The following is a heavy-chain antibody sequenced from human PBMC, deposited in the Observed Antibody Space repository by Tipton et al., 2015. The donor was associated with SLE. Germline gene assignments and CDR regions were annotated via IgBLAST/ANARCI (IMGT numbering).Heavy chain of an antibody. V-gene: IGHV4-39*02. D-gene: IGHD6-19*01. CDR2: VYHTGSS. J-gene: IGHJ4*02. CDR3: ARDWRDSGWYGGLDS. CDR1: GGSISSSSHY. Sequence: LRLSCTVSGGSISSSSHYWGWIRQPPGKGLEWIGIVYHTGSSYYNPSLKSRVAISIDTSKSQFSLKMTSVSAADTAVYYCARDWRDSGWYGGLDSWAQGTLVTVSS.